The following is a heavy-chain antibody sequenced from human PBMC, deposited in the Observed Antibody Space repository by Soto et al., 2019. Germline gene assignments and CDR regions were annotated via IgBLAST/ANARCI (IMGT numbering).Heavy chain of an antibody. J-gene: IGHJ4*02. Sequence: DSVKASCKASGCTFTSYGISWVRQAPEQGLEWMGWISAYNGNTNYAQKLQGRVTMTTDTSTSTAYMELRSLRSDDTAVYYCARVFSSGWYRGSPYYFDYWGQGTLVTVSS. V-gene: IGHV1-18*01. CDR1: GCTFTSYG. CDR2: ISAYNGNT. CDR3: ARVFSSGWYRGSPYYFDY. D-gene: IGHD6-19*01.